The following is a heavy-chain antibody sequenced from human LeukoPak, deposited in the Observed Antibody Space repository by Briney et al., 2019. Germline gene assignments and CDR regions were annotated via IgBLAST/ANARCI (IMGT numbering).Heavy chain of an antibody. CDR3: ARDQEHWALRPPSQH. Sequence: ASVKVSCKASGYTFTSYGISWVRQAPGQGLEWMGWISAYNGNTNYAQKLQGRVTMTTDTSTSTAYMELRSLRSDDTAVYYCARDQEHWALRPPSQHWGQGTLVTVSS. CDR2: ISAYNGNT. J-gene: IGHJ1*01. CDR1: GYTFTSYG. V-gene: IGHV1-18*01. D-gene: IGHD1-26*01.